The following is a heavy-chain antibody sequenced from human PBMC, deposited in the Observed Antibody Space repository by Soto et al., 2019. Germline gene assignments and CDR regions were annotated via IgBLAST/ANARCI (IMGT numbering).Heavy chain of an antibody. J-gene: IGHJ1*01. D-gene: IGHD2-15*01. CDR3: ARGDSDLAVSEAAY. CDR2: IYFSGIA. V-gene: IGHV4-59*01. Sequence: QMQMQESGPRLVKPSETLSLTCTVSGASITDSYWSWIRQPPEKGLEWIGYIYFSGIANYNPSLKCRATISRDTSKNEFSLKLTSLTAADTAIYYCARGDSDLAVSEAAYWGQGTLVTVSS. CDR1: GASITDSY.